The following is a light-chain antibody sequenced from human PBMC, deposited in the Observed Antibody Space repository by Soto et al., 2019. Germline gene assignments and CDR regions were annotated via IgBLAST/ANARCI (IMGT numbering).Light chain of an antibody. V-gene: IGLV2-14*01. CDR3: SSYTSSSTLV. CDR1: SSDVGGYNY. Sequence: QSVLTQPAPVSGSPGQSITISCTGTSSDVGGYNYVSWYQQHPGKAPKLMIYEDTNRPSGVSNRFSGSKSGNTASLTISGLQAEDEADYYCSSYTSSSTLVFGGGTKLTVL. J-gene: IGLJ2*01. CDR2: EDT.